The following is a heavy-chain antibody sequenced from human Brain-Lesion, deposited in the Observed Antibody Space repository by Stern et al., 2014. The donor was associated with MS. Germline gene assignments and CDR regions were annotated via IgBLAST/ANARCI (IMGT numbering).Heavy chain of an antibody. CDR1: YDSISSYY. V-gene: IGHV4-59*01. J-gene: IGHJ4*02. CDR2: INYRRNP. Sequence: VQLVESGPGLVKPSETLWLTCTVSYDSISSYYWTWLRQPPGKGLEWIGYINYRRNPNYNPALKSRVTISVDTSKNQFSLKLTSVTAADTAVYYCARAFSDYHDSTPGYWGQGTLVTVSS. D-gene: IGHD3-22*01. CDR3: ARAFSDYHDSTPGY.